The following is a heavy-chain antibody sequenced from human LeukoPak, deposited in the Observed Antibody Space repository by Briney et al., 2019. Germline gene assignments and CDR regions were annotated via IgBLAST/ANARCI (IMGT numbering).Heavy chain of an antibody. CDR2: ISSSGSTI. CDR1: GFTFSDYY. D-gene: IGHD3-3*01. V-gene: IGHV3-11*04. CDR3: AKDSDVLRFLSV. Sequence: GGSLRLSCAASGFTFSDYYMSWIRQAPGKGLEWVSYISSSGSTIYYADSVKGRFTISRDNSKNTLYLQMNSLRAEDTAVYYCAKDSDVLRFLSVWGQGTLVTVSA. J-gene: IGHJ4*02.